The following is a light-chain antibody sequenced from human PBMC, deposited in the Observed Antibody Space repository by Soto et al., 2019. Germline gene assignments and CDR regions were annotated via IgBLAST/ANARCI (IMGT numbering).Light chain of an antibody. CDR3: ATWDRSLSVGV. CDR2: DND. CDR1: SSNIGNNY. J-gene: IGLJ2*01. Sequence: CVLTQPPSVSAAPGQKVTISCSGSSSNIGNNYVFWYQQLPGTAPKLLIYDNDKRPSGIPDRFSGSKSGTSATLGITGLQTGGEADYYCATWDRSLSVGVFGGGTKLTVL. V-gene: IGLV1-51*01.